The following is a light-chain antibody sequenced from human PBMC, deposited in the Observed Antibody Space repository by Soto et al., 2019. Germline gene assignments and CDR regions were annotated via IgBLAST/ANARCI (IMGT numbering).Light chain of an antibody. Sequence: SVLTQPPSVSGAPGQRVTISRTAISANIGAAYNVDWYQQLPGTAPKLLIYGNNNRPSGVPARFSGSKSGTSASLAIAGLQAEDEGDYYCQSYDSSLSGYVFGTGTKANVL. CDR3: QSYDSSLSGYV. CDR1: SANIGAAYN. CDR2: GNN. J-gene: IGLJ1*01. V-gene: IGLV1-40*01.